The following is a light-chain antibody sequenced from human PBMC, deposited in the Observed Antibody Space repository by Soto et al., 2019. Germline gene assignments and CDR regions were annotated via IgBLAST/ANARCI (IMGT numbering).Light chain of an antibody. CDR2: DAS. CDR1: QSVRSF. V-gene: IGKV3-11*01. J-gene: IGKJ2*01. CDR3: QQRSNWPHT. Sequence: EIVLTQSPATLSLSPGERATLSCRASQSVRSFLAWYQQKPGQAPSLLIYDASNRATGIPARFSCSGSGTDFTLTISSLEPDDFAVYYCQQRSNWPHTFGQGTKLEIK.